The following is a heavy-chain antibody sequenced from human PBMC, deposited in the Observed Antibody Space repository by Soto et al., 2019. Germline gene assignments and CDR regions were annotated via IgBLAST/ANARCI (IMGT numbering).Heavy chain of an antibody. D-gene: IGHD2-2*02. J-gene: IGHJ6*02. CDR2: IIANLGIA. CDR1: GGTFSSYT. CDR3: ARDLYCSSTSCYKNYYYGMDV. Sequence: GASVKLSSKASGGTFSSYTISSVRQAPGQGLEWMGRIIANLGIANYAQKFQGRVTITTDKSTSTAYMELSSLRSDDTAVYYCARDLYCSSTSCYKNYYYGMDVWGQGTTVTVS. V-gene: IGHV1-69*04.